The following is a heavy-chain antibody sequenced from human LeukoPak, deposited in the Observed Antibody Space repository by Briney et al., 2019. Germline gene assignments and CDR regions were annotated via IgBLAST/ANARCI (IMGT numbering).Heavy chain of an antibody. CDR1: GNSLSELS. CDR3: TTRSGDFWSGFVN. Sequence: ASVKVSCKVSGNSLSELSIQWVRQGPGRRLGCLGGFDPEEAKMVYAQNFLGRVTMTEDTSTRTAFTELSGLTSDDTAVYYCTTRSGDFWSGFVNWGQGTLVTVSS. J-gene: IGHJ4*02. V-gene: IGHV1-24*01. D-gene: IGHD3-3*01. CDR2: FDPEEAKM.